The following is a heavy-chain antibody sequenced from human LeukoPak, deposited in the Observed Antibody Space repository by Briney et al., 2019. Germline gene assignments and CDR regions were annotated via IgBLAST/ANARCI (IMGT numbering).Heavy chain of an antibody. Sequence: SETLSLTCTVSGGSISSYYWSWIRQPPGKGLEWIGYIYYSGSTNYNPSLKSRVTISVDTSKNQFSLKLGSVTAADTAVYYCARGYGDYVFDYWGQGTLVTVSS. J-gene: IGHJ4*02. V-gene: IGHV4-59*08. CDR3: ARGYGDYVFDY. CDR2: IYYSGST. CDR1: GGSISSYY. D-gene: IGHD4-17*01.